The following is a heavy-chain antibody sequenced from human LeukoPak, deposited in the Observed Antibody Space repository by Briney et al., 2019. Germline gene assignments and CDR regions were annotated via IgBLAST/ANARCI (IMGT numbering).Heavy chain of an antibody. D-gene: IGHD3-9*01. J-gene: IGHJ4*02. V-gene: IGHV4-61*02. CDR1: GGSISSGSYY. CDR2: IYTSGST. CDR3: ASGLRYFDLYY. Sequence: PSETLSLTCTVSGGSISSGSYYWSWIRQPAGKGLEWIGRIYTSGSTNYNPSLKSRVTISVDKSKNQFSLKLSSVTAADTAVYYCASGLRYFDLYYWGQGTLVTVSS.